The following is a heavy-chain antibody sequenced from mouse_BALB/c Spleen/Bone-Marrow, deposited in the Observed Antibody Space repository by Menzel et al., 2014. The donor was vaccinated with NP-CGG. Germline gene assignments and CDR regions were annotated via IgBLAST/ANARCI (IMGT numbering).Heavy chain of an antibody. V-gene: IGHV1-80*01. Sequence: VQLQQSGAELVRPGSSVKISCKASGYAFSVYWMNWEKQRPGQGLEWIGQFYPGDGDTNYNGKFKGRATLTADKSSNAAYMQLSSLTSEDSAVYFCARGGISVDYWGQGTTLTVSS. J-gene: IGHJ2*01. CDR1: GYAFSVYW. CDR3: ARGGISVDY. CDR2: FYPGDGDT.